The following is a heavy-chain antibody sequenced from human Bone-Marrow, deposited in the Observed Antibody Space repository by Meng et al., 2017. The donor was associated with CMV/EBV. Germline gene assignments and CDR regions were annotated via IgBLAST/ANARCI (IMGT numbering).Heavy chain of an antibody. D-gene: IGHD3-10*01. J-gene: IGHJ4*02. CDR3: AKGYYYGPSGFFDY. CDR1: GFTFDDYA. CDR2: ISWNSGSI. V-gene: IGHV3-9*03. Sequence: GGSLRLSFAASGFTFDDYAMHWVRQAPGKGLEWVSGISWNSGSIGYADSVKGRFTISRDNAKNSLYLQMNSLRAEDMALYYCAKGYYYGPSGFFDYWGQGTLVTVSS.